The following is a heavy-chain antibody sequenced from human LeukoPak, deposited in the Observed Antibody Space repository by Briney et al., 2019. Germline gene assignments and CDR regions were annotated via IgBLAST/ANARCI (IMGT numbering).Heavy chain of an antibody. Sequence: GGSLRLSCAASGFTFSSYWMHWVRQAPGKWLVWVSRINSDGSSTSYADSVKGRFTISRDNAKNTLYLQMNSLRAEDTAVYYCARGLYYYDSSGLPGYWGQGTLVTVSS. J-gene: IGHJ4*02. CDR3: ARGLYYYDSSGLPGY. CDR2: INSDGSST. V-gene: IGHV3-74*01. CDR1: GFTFSSYW. D-gene: IGHD3-22*01.